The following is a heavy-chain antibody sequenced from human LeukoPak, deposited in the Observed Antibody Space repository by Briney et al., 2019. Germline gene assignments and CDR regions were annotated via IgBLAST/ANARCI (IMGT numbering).Heavy chain of an antibody. Sequence: GGSLRLSCAASGFTFSSYGMHWVRQAPGKGLEWVAVISYDGSNKYYADSVKGRFTISRDNSKNTLYLQMNSLRAEDTAVYYCARDNRFHSGYDRALDYWGQGTLVTVSS. D-gene: IGHD5-12*01. CDR2: ISYDGSNK. V-gene: IGHV3-30*03. CDR1: GFTFSSYG. J-gene: IGHJ4*02. CDR3: ARDNRFHSGYDRALDY.